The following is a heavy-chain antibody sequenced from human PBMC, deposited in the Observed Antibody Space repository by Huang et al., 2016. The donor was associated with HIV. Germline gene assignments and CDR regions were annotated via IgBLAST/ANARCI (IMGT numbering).Heavy chain of an antibody. Sequence: QVQLVESGGGVVQPGRSLRLSCAVFGFTFRDHPMHWVRQAPGEGLVWVAFIAFDGRNKLYADFVRGRFTISRDNSKNILYLQLNSLTPADTSIYYCARDTTTVAGLDFWGQGALVTVSS. CDR1: GFTFRDHP. V-gene: IGHV3-30*14. CDR3: ARDTTTVAGLDF. D-gene: IGHD6-19*01. CDR2: IAFDGRNK. J-gene: IGHJ4*02.